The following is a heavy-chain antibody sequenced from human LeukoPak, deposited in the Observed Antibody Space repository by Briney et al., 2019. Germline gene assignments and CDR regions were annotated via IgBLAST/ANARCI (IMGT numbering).Heavy chain of an antibody. CDR2: INHSGST. CDR3: AKGTLLWFGELFL. Sequence: SETLSLTCAVYGGSLSGYYWSWIRQPPGKGLEWIGEINHSGSTNYNPSLKSRVTISVDTSKNQFSLKLSSVTAADTAVYYCAKGTLLWFGELFLWGQGTLVTVSS. J-gene: IGHJ4*02. V-gene: IGHV4-34*01. CDR1: GGSLSGYY. D-gene: IGHD3-10*01.